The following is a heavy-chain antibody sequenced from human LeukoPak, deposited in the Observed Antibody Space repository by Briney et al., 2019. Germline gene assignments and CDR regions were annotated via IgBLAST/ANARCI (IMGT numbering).Heavy chain of an antibody. V-gene: IGHV1-2*02. Sequence: ASVKVSCKASGYTFTGYYMHWVRQAPGQGLEWMGWINPNSGGTNYAQKFQGRVTMTRDTSISTAYMELSRLRSDDTAVYYCAREGDVDTAILYYVDYWGQGTLVTVSS. CDR2: INPNSGGT. J-gene: IGHJ4*02. CDR3: AREGDVDTAILYYVDY. D-gene: IGHD5-18*01. CDR1: GYTFTGYY.